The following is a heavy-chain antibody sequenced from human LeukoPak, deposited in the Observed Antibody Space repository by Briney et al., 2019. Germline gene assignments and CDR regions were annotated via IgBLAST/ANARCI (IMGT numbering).Heavy chain of an antibody. J-gene: IGHJ4*02. CDR1: GFTFDDYA. D-gene: IGHD2-2*01. CDR2: ISWNSGSI. V-gene: IGHV3-9*01. Sequence: GRSLRLSCAASGFTFDDYAMHWVRQAPGKGLEWVSGISWNSGSIGYADSVKGRFTISRDNAKNSLYLQMNSLRAEDTSLYYCAKDVGSNSLHFDYWGQGTLVTVSS. CDR3: AKDVGSNSLHFDY.